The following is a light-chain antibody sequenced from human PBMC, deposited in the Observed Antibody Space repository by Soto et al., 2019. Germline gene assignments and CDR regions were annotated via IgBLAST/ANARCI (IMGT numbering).Light chain of an antibody. CDR1: SSDVDNYNN. CDR3: CSYAGTYTRV. V-gene: IGLV2-11*01. CDR2: DVN. Sequence: QSALTQPRSVSGSPGQSVTISCTRTSSDVDNYNNVSWYQQHPGKAPKLLLYDVNKRPSGVPYRFSGSKSGNTASLTISGLQAGDEADYFCCSYAGTYTRVFGTGTKLTVL. J-gene: IGLJ1*01.